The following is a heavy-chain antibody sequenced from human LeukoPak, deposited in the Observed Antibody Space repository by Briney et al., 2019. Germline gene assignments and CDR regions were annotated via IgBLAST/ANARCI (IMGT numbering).Heavy chain of an antibody. Sequence: SEALSLTCTVSGYSISSGVYYWTWIRQDPGKGLEWIGYIYYSGNTFYNPALRSRATISVDTSKNQFSLTLSSVTAADTAVYYCARVETTMIRYWGQGTLVAVSS. J-gene: IGHJ4*02. CDR1: GYSISSGVYY. CDR2: IYYSGNT. CDR3: ARVETTMIRY. V-gene: IGHV4-31*03. D-gene: IGHD3-16*01.